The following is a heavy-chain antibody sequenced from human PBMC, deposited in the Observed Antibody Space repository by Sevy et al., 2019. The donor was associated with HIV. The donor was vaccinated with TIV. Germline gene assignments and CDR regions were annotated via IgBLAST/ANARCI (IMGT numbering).Heavy chain of an antibody. J-gene: IGHJ6*02. CDR3: ARGDIVVVPAATYYYYYGMDV. V-gene: IGHV1-2*06. D-gene: IGHD2-2*01. Sequence: ASVKVSCKASGYTFTGYYMHWVRQAPGQGLEWMGRINPNSGGTNYAQKFQGRVTMTRDTSISTAYMELSRLRSDDTAVYYCARGDIVVVPAATYYYYYGMDVWGQGTTVTVSS. CDR2: INPNSGGT. CDR1: GYTFTGYY.